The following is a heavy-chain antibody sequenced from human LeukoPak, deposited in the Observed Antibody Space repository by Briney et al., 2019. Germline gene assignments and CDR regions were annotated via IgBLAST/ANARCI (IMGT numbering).Heavy chain of an antibody. CDR2: INPRTGAT. Sequence: ASVKVSCKTSGYTFSDHYIYWVRQTPKQGLEWMGFINPRTGATYYAENFQGRATLTRDTSISTAYLELRSDDTAVYYCARVATKFQMLYPDFWGQGSLVTVSS. CDR1: GYTFSDHY. V-gene: IGHV1-2*02. CDR3: ARVATKFQMLYPDF. D-gene: IGHD3-16*02. J-gene: IGHJ4*02.